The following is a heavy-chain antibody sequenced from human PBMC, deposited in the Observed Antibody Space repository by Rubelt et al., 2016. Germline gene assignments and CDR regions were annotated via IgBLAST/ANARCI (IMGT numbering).Heavy chain of an antibody. CDR1: GFSFSDYS. CDR3: ARDIGGDY. V-gene: IGHV3-11*04. J-gene: IGHJ4*02. CDR2: INFSGNTK. D-gene: IGHD1-26*01. Sequence: VSGGGLVKPGGSLRLSCAASGFSFSDYSMSWIRQAPGKGLECISHINFSGNTKYYAASVKGRFTMSRDNAKTSLYMQMNSLRAEDTAVYYCARDIGGDYWGQGTLVTVSS.